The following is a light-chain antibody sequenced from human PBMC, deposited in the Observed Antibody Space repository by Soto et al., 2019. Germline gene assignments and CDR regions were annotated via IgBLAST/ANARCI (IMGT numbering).Light chain of an antibody. CDR2: GTS. J-gene: IGKJ2*01. CDR1: QSVTSN. Sequence: EIVMTQSPATLSVSPGEGATLSCRASQSVTSNLAWYQQQPGQAPRLLIYGTSTRATGIPARLSGSGSGTEFTLTISSLQSEDSAVYFCQQYYNWPYTFGQGTKLEIK. CDR3: QQYYNWPYT. V-gene: IGKV3-15*01.